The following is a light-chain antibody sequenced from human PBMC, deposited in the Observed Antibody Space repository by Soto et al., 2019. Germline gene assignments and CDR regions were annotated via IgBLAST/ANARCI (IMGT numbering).Light chain of an antibody. V-gene: IGKV3-20*01. J-gene: IGKJ4*01. CDR2: GAS. CDR1: QSVSGSH. CDR3: QPYVTPPSL. Sequence: EIVLTQSPGTLSLSPGERATLSCRASQSVSGSHLAWYRQKPGQAPRLLIYGASTRATGIPDRFSGSGSGNDFTLTISRLEPEDFAVYYCQPYVTPPSLFGGGTKVEIK.